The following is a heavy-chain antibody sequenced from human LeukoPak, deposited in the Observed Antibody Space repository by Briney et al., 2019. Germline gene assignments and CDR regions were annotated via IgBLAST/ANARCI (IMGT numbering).Heavy chain of an antibody. CDR3: VRGGPSTWS. V-gene: IGHV3-11*04. D-gene: IGHD2-15*01. Sequence: PGGSLRLSCVASGYMFSDYYMSWIRQTPEKGLEWLSYISHSGSTIYYADSVKGRFTISRDNAKHSLYLQMNSLRAEDTAVYYCVRGGPSTWSWGQGTLVTVSS. J-gene: IGHJ5*02. CDR1: GYMFSDYY. CDR2: ISHSGSTI.